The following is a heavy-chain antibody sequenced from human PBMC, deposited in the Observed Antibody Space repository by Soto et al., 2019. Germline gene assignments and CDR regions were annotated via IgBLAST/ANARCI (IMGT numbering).Heavy chain of an antibody. CDR1: GDSITNRDYY. Sequence: QVQLQESGPGLVKPSQNLTLTCTVSGDSITNRDYYWNWIRKSPGKGLEWIASIDYNGNTYYNPFLKSRIVISADTSKIVFLLKLRSVTAADAALYFSARDGSYFYSCDFWGQGTTVTVSS. J-gene: IGHJ6*02. D-gene: IGHD4-4*01. CDR3: ARDGSYFYSCDF. CDR2: IDYNGNT. V-gene: IGHV4-30-4*01.